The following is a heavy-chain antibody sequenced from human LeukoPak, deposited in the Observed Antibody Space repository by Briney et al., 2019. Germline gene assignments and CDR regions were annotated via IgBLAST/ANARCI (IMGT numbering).Heavy chain of an antibody. CDR2: ISDRGDT. CDR3: ARDSYYDSSGYFNDAFDM. Sequence: PSETLSLTCTVSGGSLRRYYWSWIRQPPGKGLEWLGHISDRGDTNYNPSLKSRITISVDPSKNEFSLKLSSVTAADAAVYYCARDSYYDSSGYFNDAFDMWGQGTMVTVSS. D-gene: IGHD3-22*01. V-gene: IGHV4-59*01. CDR1: GGSLRRYY. J-gene: IGHJ3*02.